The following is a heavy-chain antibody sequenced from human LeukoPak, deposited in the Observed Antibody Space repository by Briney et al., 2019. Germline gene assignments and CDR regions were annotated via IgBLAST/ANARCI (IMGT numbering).Heavy chain of an antibody. J-gene: IGHJ4*02. D-gene: IGHD3-16*01. CDR3: ARGRRGSYYTFQV. CDR1: GFSLSDYY. V-gene: IGHV3-11*01. Sequence: PGGSLRLSCAVSGFSLSDYYMNWVRQAPGKGLEWISYVTSTGRSTNYAASVKGRFTISRDSAKNSVSLQLSSLTAEDTAVYYCARGRRGSYYTFQVWGQGTLVSVSS. CDR2: VTSTGRST.